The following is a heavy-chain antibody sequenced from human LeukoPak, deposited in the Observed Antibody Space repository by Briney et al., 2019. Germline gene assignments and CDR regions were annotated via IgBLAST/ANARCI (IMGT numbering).Heavy chain of an antibody. Sequence: SVKVSCKASGGTFSSYAISWVRQAPGQGLEWMGRIIPIFGTANYAQKFQGRVTITTDESTSTAYMELSSLRSEDTAVYYCAREIRLQLYYFDYWGQGTLVTVSS. CDR3: AREIRLQLYYFDY. V-gene: IGHV1-69*05. D-gene: IGHD5-18*01. CDR1: GGTFSSYA. CDR2: IIPIFGTA. J-gene: IGHJ4*02.